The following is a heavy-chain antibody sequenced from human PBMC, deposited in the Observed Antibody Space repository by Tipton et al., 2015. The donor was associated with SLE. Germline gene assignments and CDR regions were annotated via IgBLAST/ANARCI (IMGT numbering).Heavy chain of an antibody. D-gene: IGHD3-10*01. CDR1: GFTFNNYA. Sequence: SLRLSCAASGFTFNNYAMSWVRQAPGRGLEWVSALSETGYSSYYADSVKGRFTISRDNAKNTLSLLMNSLTVDDTAEYYCVKVDGHRWPQLSGGYYFDFWGQGTLVTVSS. CDR3: VKVDGHRWPQLSGGYYFDF. CDR2: LSETGYSS. J-gene: IGHJ4*02. V-gene: IGHV3-23*01.